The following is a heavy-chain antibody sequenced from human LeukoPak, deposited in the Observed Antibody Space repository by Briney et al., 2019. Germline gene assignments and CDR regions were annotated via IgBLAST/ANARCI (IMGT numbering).Heavy chain of an antibody. Sequence: GGSLRLSCVASGFTFNSYAMSWVRQAPGKGLEWVSAISGSGGNTYYADSVKGRFTISRDNSKNTLYLQMNSLRAEDTAVYYCAKDRAAAAGYYYYYMDVWGKGTTVTVSS. V-gene: IGHV3-23*01. CDR3: AKDRAAAAGYYYYYMDV. J-gene: IGHJ6*03. CDR2: ISGSGGNT. D-gene: IGHD6-13*01. CDR1: GFTFNSYA.